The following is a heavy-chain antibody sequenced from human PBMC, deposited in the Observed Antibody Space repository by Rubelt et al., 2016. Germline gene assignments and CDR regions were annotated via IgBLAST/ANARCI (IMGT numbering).Heavy chain of an antibody. J-gene: IGHJ6*02. CDR3: ARDRIPPDCGMDV. CDR2: IIPIFGTA. D-gene: IGHD2-21*01. V-gene: IGHV1-69*01. CDR1: GGTFSSYA. Sequence: QVQLVQSGAEVKKPGASVEVSCKASGGTFSSYAISWVRPAPGQGLEWMGGIIPIFGTAKGGRSCPGGVTITAEESMRTACRELGSLRSEDTAVYYCARDRIPPDCGMDVWGQGTTVTVSS.